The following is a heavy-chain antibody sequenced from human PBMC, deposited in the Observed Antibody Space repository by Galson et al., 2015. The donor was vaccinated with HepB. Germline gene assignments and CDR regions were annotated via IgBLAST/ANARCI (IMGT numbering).Heavy chain of an antibody. Sequence: SLRLSCAASGFTLSTYGMSRVRQAPGKGLEWVSLIWYDGTNKYYADSVKGRFTISRENSKNTLYLQMNSLRVEDTAVYYCARVGDEEAFDIWGQGTMVTVSS. CDR3: ARVGDEEAFDI. V-gene: IGHV3-33*01. CDR1: GFTLSTYG. D-gene: IGHD3-10*01. J-gene: IGHJ3*02. CDR2: IWYDGTNK.